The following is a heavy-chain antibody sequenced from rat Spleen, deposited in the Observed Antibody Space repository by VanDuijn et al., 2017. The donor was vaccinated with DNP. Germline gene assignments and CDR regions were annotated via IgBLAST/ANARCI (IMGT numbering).Heavy chain of an antibody. D-gene: IGHD1-6*01. Sequence: EVQLVESGGGLVQPGRSMKLSCAASGFTFSYSGMAWVRQVPKKGLEWVAYVSYDGARTYYRDSVKGRFTISRDNAKSTLYLQMDSLRSEDTATYYCARHEARADWFDYWGQGVMVTVSS. CDR2: VSYDGART. CDR3: ARHEARADWFDY. J-gene: IGHJ2*01. V-gene: IGHV5-7*01. CDR1: GFTFSYSG.